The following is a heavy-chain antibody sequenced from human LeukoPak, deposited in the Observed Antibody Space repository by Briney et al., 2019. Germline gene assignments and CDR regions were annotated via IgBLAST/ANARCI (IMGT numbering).Heavy chain of an antibody. D-gene: IGHD5-18*01. Sequence: GGSLRLSCAASGFTFSSYAMHWIRQAPGKGLEWVAVISYDGSNKCYADSVKGRFTISRDNSKNTLYLQMNSLRAEDTAVYYCARADVDTTMAYFFDYWGQGTLVTVSS. J-gene: IGHJ4*02. CDR1: GFTFSSYA. CDR3: ARADVDTTMAYFFDY. CDR2: ISYDGSNK. V-gene: IGHV3-30*04.